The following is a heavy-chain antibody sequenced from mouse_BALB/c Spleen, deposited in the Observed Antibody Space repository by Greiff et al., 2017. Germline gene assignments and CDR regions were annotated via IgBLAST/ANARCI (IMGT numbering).Heavy chain of an antibody. CDR3: ARQMYDGRVYAMDY. CDR1: GFTFSSYG. V-gene: IGHV5-6*01. D-gene: IGHD2-14*01. J-gene: IGHJ4*01. CDR2: ISSGGSYT. Sequence: EVQLVESGGDLVKPGGSLKLSCAASGFTFSSYGMSWVRQTPDKRLEWVATISSGGSYTYYPDSVKGRFTISRDNAKNTLYLQMSSLKSEDTAMYYCARQMYDGRVYAMDYWGQGTSVTVSS.